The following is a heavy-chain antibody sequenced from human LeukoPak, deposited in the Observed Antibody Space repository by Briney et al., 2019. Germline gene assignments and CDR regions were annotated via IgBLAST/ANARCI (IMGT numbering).Heavy chain of an antibody. V-gene: IGHV4-39*01. J-gene: IGHJ3*02. CDR3: ARLVGATNGFDI. CDR2: IYYSGST. Sequence: SETLPLTCVSGGSISSSSYHWGWIRQPPGKGLEWIGTIYYSGSTYYNPSLKSRVTISVDTSKNQFSLKLSSVTAADTAVYYCARLVGATNGFDIWGQGTMVTVSS. D-gene: IGHD1-26*01. CDR1: GGSISSSSYH.